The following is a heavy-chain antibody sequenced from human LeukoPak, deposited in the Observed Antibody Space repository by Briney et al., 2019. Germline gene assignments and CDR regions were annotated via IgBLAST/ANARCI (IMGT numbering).Heavy chain of an antibody. CDR2: IGGSGGNI. D-gene: IGHD3-22*01. CDR3: AKDGDSTGYYSSYYNHMDV. CDR1: GLSFSNYA. J-gene: IGHJ6*03. Sequence: GGSLRLSCAASGLSFSNYAMYWVRQAPGKGLEWVSAIGGSGGNIFYTDSVKGRFTISRDNSKNTLYLHMNSLRAEDTAIYYCAKDGDSTGYYSSYYNHMDVWGKGTSVTISS. V-gene: IGHV3-23*01.